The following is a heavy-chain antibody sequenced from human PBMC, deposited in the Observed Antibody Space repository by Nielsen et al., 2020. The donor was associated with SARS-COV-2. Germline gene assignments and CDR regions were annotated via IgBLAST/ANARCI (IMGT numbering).Heavy chain of an antibody. CDR3: AKDGTRYSSGWVPRGGYFDN. V-gene: IGHV3-23*01. J-gene: IGHJ4*02. CDR1: GFTFNTYA. Sequence: GESLKISCTAFGFTFNTYAMAWVRQAPGKGLEWVSTISAGGRIYFADSVKGRFTISRDNSENTLFLQMNRLSADDTAIYYCAKDGTRYSSGWVPRGGYFDNWGQGTLVTVSS. D-gene: IGHD6-19*01. CDR2: ISAGGRI.